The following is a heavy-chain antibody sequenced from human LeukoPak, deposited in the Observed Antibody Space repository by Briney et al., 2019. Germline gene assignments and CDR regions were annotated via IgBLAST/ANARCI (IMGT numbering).Heavy chain of an antibody. Sequence: ASVKVSCKASGYTFTGYYLHWVRQAPGQGLEWMGWITPSGGTNYPQKFQGRVAITRDTSITTAYMDLSRLTSDDTAVYYCARDRYGDGFAHFDYWGQGALVTVSS. CDR3: ARDRYGDGFAHFDY. J-gene: IGHJ4*02. CDR1: GYTFTGYY. V-gene: IGHV1-2*02. D-gene: IGHD5-24*01. CDR2: ITPSGGT.